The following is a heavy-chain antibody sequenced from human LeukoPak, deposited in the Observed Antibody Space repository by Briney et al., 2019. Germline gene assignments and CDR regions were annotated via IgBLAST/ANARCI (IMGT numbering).Heavy chain of an antibody. CDR3: AKDRGIVVVITTVPLDY. J-gene: IGHJ4*02. Sequence: GGSLRLSCAASGFTFSSYAMSWVRQAPGKGLEWVSAISGSGGSTYYADSAKGRFTISRDNSKNTLYLQMNSLRAEDTAVYYCAKDRGIVVVITTVPLDYWGQGTLVTVSS. V-gene: IGHV3-23*01. CDR1: GFTFSSYA. CDR2: ISGSGGST. D-gene: IGHD3-22*01.